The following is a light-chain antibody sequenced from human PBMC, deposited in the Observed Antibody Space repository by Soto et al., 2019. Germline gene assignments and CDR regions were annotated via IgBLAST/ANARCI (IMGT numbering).Light chain of an antibody. CDR3: QSYDSSLSGYV. CDR1: SSKIGAGYD. CDR2: GNS. V-gene: IGLV1-40*01. Sequence: QSVLTQPPSVSGAPGQRLTISCTGSSSKIGAGYDVHWYQQLPGTAPKLLIYGNSNRPSGVPDRFSGSKSGTSASLAITGLQAEDEADYYCQSYDSSLSGYVFGTGTKLTVL. J-gene: IGLJ1*01.